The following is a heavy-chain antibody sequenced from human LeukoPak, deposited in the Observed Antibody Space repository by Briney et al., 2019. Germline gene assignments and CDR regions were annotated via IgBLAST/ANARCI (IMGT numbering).Heavy chain of an antibody. CDR1: GGSISSYY. Sequence: SETLSLTCTVSGGSISSYYWSWIRQPPGKGLEWIGYIYYSGSTNYNPSLKSRVTISVDTSKNQFSLKLSSVTAADTAVYYCARGRPGDYVWGSYRDFDYWGQGTLVTVSS. V-gene: IGHV4-59*01. D-gene: IGHD3-16*02. CDR2: IYYSGST. CDR3: ARGRPGDYVWGSYRDFDY. J-gene: IGHJ4*02.